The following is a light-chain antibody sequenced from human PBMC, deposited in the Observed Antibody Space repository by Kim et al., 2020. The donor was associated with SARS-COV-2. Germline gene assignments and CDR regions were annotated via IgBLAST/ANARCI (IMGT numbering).Light chain of an antibody. J-gene: IGLJ3*02. CDR1: SGRIASSC. V-gene: IGLV6-57*03. CDR2: EDN. Sequence: GETVAIACTRSSGRIASSCVQWYQQRPRSAPTTVIYEDNQRPSGVPDRFSGSIDSSSNSASLTISGLKTEDEADYYCQSYDSSNWVFGGGTQLTVL. CDR3: QSYDSSNWV.